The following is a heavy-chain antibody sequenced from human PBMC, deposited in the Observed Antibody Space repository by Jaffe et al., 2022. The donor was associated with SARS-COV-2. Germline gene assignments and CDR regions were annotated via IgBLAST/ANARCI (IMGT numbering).Heavy chain of an antibody. CDR1: GFTFDDYA. J-gene: IGHJ6*02. CDR3: TKMVEGYCSGGSCEPYYGMDV. CDR2: ISGDGGST. D-gene: IGHD2-15*01. V-gene: IGHV3-43*02. Sequence: EVQLVESGGGVVQPGGSLRLSCAASGFTFDDYAMHWVRQAPGKGLEWVSLISGDGGSTYYADSVKGRFTISRDNSKNSLYLQMNSLRTEDTALYYCTKMVEGYCSGGSCEPYYGMDVWGQGTTVTVSS.